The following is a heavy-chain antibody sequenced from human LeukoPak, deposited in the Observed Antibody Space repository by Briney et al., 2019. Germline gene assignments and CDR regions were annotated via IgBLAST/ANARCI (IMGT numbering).Heavy chain of an antibody. Sequence: SGGSLRLSCAASGFTFSNYEMNWVRQAPGKGLEWVSYISSSGSTIYYADSVKGRFTISSDNAKNSLYLQMNSLRAEDTAVYYCVRGQLLRLGYVFDYWGQGTLVTVSS. CDR1: GFTFSNYE. CDR3: VRGQLLRLGYVFDY. D-gene: IGHD2-21*01. J-gene: IGHJ4*02. V-gene: IGHV3-48*03. CDR2: ISSSGSTI.